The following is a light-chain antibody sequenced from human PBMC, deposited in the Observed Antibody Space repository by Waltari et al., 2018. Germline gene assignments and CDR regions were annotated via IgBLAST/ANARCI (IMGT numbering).Light chain of an antibody. CDR2: GAA. CDR3: QQRSNWYT. J-gene: IGKJ2*01. CDR1: QSVSSY. Sequence: EIVLTQSPATLPLSPGERATLSCRASQSVSSYLAWYQQKPGQAPRLLNYGAANRATGIPARFSGSGSGTDFTLTISSLEPEDFAVYYCQQRSNWYTFGQGTKLEI. V-gene: IGKV3-11*01.